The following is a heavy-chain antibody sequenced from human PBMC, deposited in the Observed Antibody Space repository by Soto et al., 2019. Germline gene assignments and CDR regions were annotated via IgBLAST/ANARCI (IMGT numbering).Heavy chain of an antibody. CDR1: GFTFSSYG. J-gene: IGHJ4*02. CDR2: ISYDGSNK. D-gene: IGHD2-2*01. Sequence: GGSLRLSCAASGFTFSSYGMHWVRQAPGKGLEWVAVISYDGSNKYYADSVKGRFTISRDNSKNTLYLQMNSLRAEDTAVYYCAKSYRYQAATTDYWCQGTLVTVSS. CDR3: AKSYRYQAATTDY. V-gene: IGHV3-30*18.